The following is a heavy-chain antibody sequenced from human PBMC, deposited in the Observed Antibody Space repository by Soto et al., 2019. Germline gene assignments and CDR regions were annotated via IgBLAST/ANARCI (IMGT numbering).Heavy chain of an antibody. Sequence: EVQLLESGGGLVQPGGSLKLSCSASGFIFSGYTMNWVRLAPGKGLEWVAGINAGVFNTYYTDSVSGRFTISRDNSRNMLYLQMNSLRVDDTAVYYCAKDSQTDNIWSFDYWGQGALVTVSS. V-gene: IGHV3-23*01. D-gene: IGHD3-9*01. J-gene: IGHJ4*02. CDR1: GFIFSGYT. CDR3: AKDSQTDNIWSFDY. CDR2: INAGVFNT.